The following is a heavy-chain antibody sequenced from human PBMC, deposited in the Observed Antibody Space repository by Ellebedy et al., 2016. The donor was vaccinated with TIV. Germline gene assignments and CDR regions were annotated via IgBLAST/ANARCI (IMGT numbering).Heavy chain of an antibody. D-gene: IGHD4-11*01. V-gene: IGHV3-23*01. Sequence: PGGSLRRSCAASGFTFSTYAITWVRQAPGKGLEWVSSISGSGGSTYYADSVDGRFTIFRDNSKNTLYLQMNSLRAEDTAIYYCARTVGNDYWGQGTLVTVSS. CDR3: ARTVGNDY. CDR1: GFTFSTYA. CDR2: ISGSGGST. J-gene: IGHJ4*02.